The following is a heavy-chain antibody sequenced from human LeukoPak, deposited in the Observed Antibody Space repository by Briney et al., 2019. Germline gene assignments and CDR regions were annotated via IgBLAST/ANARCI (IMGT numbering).Heavy chain of an antibody. J-gene: IGHJ4*02. Sequence: GGSLRLSCAASGFTFSSYSMHWVRQAPGKGLEWVAFIRYDGSNKYYADSVKGRFTISRDNSKNTLYLQMDSLRAEDTAVYYCANGPETYYDFWSGYRGSDYWGQGTLVTVSS. D-gene: IGHD3-3*01. CDR3: ANGPETYYDFWSGYRGSDY. CDR2: IRYDGSNK. V-gene: IGHV3-30*02. CDR1: GFTFSSYS.